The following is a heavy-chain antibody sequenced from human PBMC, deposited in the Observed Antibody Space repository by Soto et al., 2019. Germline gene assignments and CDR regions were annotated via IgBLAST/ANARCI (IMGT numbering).Heavy chain of an antibody. Sequence: QVQLQESGPGLVKPSQTLSLTCTVSGGSISSGDYYWSWIRQPPGKGLEWIGYIYYSGSTYYNPSLKSRVTISLDTSKNQFSLKLSSGTDADTTVYYCAGLIYYDSSGYYPAYFQHWGQGTLVTVSS. CDR1: GGSISSGDYY. CDR2: IYYSGST. V-gene: IGHV4-30-4*01. CDR3: AGLIYYDSSGYYPAYFQH. D-gene: IGHD3-22*01. J-gene: IGHJ1*01.